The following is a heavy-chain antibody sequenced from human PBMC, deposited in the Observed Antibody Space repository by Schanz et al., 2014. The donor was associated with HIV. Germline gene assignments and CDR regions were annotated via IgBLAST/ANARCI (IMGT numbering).Heavy chain of an antibody. Sequence: VRLVESGGGLVQPGGSLRLSCAASGFSLRSYAMSWVRQPPGKGLEWIGYVHYTVNTNYNPSLKSRVTISVETSKNQFSLKLKSMTAADTAVYYCARERPGTFPELRRGMDVWGPGTTVVVSS. D-gene: IGHD1-7*01. CDR1: GFSLRSYA. J-gene: IGHJ6*02. V-gene: IGHV4-59*01. CDR2: VHYTVNT. CDR3: ARERPGTFPELRRGMDV.